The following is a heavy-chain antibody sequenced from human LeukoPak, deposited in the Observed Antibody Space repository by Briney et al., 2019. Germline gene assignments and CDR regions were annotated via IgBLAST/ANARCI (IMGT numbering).Heavy chain of an antibody. V-gene: IGHV4-59*08. CDR3: ARRGPNSGYARGWNFDL. Sequence: SETLSLTCTVSGGSISSYYWSWIRQPPGKGLEWIGYIYYSGSTNYNPSLKSRVTISVDTSKNQFSLKLTSVTAADTAMYYCARRGPNSGYARGWNFDLWGRGTLVTVSS. D-gene: IGHD5-12*01. CDR1: GGSISSYY. J-gene: IGHJ2*01. CDR2: IYYSGST.